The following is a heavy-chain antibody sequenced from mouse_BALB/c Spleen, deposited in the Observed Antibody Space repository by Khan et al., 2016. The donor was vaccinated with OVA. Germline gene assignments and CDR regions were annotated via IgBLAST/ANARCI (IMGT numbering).Heavy chain of an antibody. CDR2: IYPGDGST. D-gene: IGHD1-1*01. CDR1: GYTLTSYY. J-gene: IGHJ2*01. Sequence: VQLQESGPELVRPGASVKMSCKASGYTLTSYYIHWVKQRPGQGLEWIGWIYPGDGSTKYNEKFKGKTTLTADKSSSTASMLLSSLTSEDSAIYFCARGYYGYLDYWGQGTTLTVSS. V-gene: IGHV1S56*01. CDR3: ARGYYGYLDY.